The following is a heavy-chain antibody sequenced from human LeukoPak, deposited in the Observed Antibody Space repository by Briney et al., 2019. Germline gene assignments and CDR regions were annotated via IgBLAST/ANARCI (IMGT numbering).Heavy chain of an antibody. CDR1: GFTFIDYY. V-gene: IGHV3-11*01. CDR2: ISSSGSTI. D-gene: IGHD4-17*01. J-gene: IGHJ4*02. CDR3: ARDQQRVDYGDYVTH. Sequence: GGSLRLSCAASGFTFIDYYMSWIRQAPGKGLEWVSYISSSGSTIYYADSVKGRFTISMDNAKNSLYLQMNSLRAEDTAVYYCARDQQRVDYGDYVTHWGQGTLVTVSS.